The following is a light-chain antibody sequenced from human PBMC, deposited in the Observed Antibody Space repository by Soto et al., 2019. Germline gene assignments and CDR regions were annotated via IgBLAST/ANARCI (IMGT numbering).Light chain of an antibody. V-gene: IGKV1-5*03. CDR1: QGISSW. CDR3: QQYNSYSWT. Sequence: DIQMAPSPSTLSASVGDRVTITCPASQGISSWLAWYQQKPGKAPKLLIYKASSLESGVPSRFSGSGSGTEFTLTISSLQPDDFATYYCQQYNSYSWTFGQGTKVDIK. CDR2: KAS. J-gene: IGKJ1*01.